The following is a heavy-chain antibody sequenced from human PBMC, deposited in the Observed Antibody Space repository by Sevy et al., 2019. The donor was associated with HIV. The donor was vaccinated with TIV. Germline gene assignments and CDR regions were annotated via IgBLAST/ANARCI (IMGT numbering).Heavy chain of an antibody. CDR3: AKPFGELLIDDAFDI. Sequence: GGSLRLSCAASGFTFSSYAMSWVRQAPGKGLEWVSAISWSGGSTYYADSVKGRFTISRDNSKNTLYLQMNSLTAEDTAVFYCAKPFGELLIDDAFDIWGQGKMVTVSS. CDR1: GFTFSSYA. D-gene: IGHD3-10*01. V-gene: IGHV3-23*01. J-gene: IGHJ3*02. CDR2: ISWSGGST.